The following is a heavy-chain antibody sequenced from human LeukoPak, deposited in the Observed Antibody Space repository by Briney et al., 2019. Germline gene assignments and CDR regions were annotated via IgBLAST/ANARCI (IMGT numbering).Heavy chain of an antibody. D-gene: IGHD2-2*01. CDR1: GFTFSTYA. Sequence: PGGSLRLSCAASGFTFSTYALRWVRQAPGKGLEWVAVIWVDGGNKLYADSVKGRFTISRDNSGDTLFLHMNSLRAEDTAVYFCARDPSYCSSPSCYVGSRLYYHYPMDVWGQGTTVTVSS. CDR2: IWVDGGNK. V-gene: IGHV3-33*01. CDR3: ARDPSYCSSPSCYVGSRLYYHYPMDV. J-gene: IGHJ6*02.